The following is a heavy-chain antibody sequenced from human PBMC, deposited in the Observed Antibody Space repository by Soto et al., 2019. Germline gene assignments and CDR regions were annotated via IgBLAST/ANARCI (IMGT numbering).Heavy chain of an antibody. D-gene: IGHD1-26*01. J-gene: IGHJ3*02. CDR1: GGCLSGYY. CDR3: ARAGFSGPYDAFDI. Sequence: SETLSPTCAVDGGCLSGYYWSWIRQPPGKGLEWIGEINASGSTNYNPSFKSRVTISVDTSKNQFSLKLTSVIAADTAVYFCARAGFSGPYDAFDIWGEGTMVTVSS. V-gene: IGHV4-34*01. CDR2: INASGST.